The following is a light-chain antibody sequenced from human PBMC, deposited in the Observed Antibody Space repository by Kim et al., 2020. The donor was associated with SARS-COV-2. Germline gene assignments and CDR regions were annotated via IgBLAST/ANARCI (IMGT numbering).Light chain of an antibody. CDR1: TGAVTSGYY. CDR3: LLYYGGARV. J-gene: IGLJ2*01. CDR2: STS. Sequence: GTVTISCASSTGAVTSGYYPSWFQQKPGQAPRALIYSTSKKQSWTPARFSGSLLGGKAALTLSSVQPEDEAEYYCLLYYGGARVFGGGTQLTVL. V-gene: IGLV7-43*01.